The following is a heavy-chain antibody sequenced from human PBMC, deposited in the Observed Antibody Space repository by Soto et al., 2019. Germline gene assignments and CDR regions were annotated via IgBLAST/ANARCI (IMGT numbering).Heavy chain of an antibody. V-gene: IGHV3-30*03. CDR1: GFPFTSYG. Sequence: QVQLVESGGGVVQPGRSLRLSCAASGFPFTSYGMHWVREGPDKGLECVAIISYDGRDKYYADSVKGRFTISRDNSKNTLYLQMNSLRPEDTALYYCVGGQYYFDYRGQGTLVIVSS. J-gene: IGHJ4*02. CDR2: ISYDGRDK. D-gene: IGHD3-10*01. CDR3: VGGQYYFDY.